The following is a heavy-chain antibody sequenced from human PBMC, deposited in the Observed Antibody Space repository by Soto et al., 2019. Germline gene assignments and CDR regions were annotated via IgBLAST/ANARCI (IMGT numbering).Heavy chain of an antibody. CDR2: IYHSGSS. J-gene: IGHJ5*02. D-gene: IGHD2-15*01. V-gene: IGHV4-61*08. CDR1: GGSISSGGYY. Sequence: SETLSLTCTVSGGSISSGGYYWSWIRQHPGKGLEWIGYIYHSGSSNYNPSLKSRVTILLDTSKNQLSLKLSSVTAADTAVYYCARQRSVVVNPWWSDPWGQGTLVTVSS. CDR3: ARQRSVVVNPWWSDP.